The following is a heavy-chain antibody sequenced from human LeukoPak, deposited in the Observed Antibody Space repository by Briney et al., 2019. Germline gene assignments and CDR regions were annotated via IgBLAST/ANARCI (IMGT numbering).Heavy chain of an antibody. Sequence: GGSLRLSCAASGFTFSSYAMSWVRQAPGKGLEWVPAISGSGGSTYYADSVKGRFTISRDNSKNTLYLQMNSLRAEDTAVYYCAKHSSSIAARPVDYWGQGTLVTVSS. J-gene: IGHJ4*02. V-gene: IGHV3-23*01. CDR1: GFTFSSYA. CDR3: AKHSSSIAARPVDY. D-gene: IGHD6-6*01. CDR2: ISGSGGST.